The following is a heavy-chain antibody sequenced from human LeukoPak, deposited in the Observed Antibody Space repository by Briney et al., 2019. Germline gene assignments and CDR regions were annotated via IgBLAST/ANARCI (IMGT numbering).Heavy chain of an antibody. D-gene: IGHD3-3*01. CDR2: IKQDGSEK. Sequence: GGSLRLSCAASGFTFSSYWMSWVRQAPGKGLEWVANIKQDGSEKYYVDSVKGRFTISRDNAKNSLYLQMNSLRAEDTAVYYCARHIRHHDYDFWSGFRLGLFDYWGQGTLVTVSS. V-gene: IGHV3-7*01. J-gene: IGHJ4*02. CDR3: ARHIRHHDYDFWSGFRLGLFDY. CDR1: GFTFSSYW.